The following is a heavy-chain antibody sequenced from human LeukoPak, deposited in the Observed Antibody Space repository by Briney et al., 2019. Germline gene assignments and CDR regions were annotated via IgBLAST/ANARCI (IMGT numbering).Heavy chain of an antibody. CDR2: INGNGGSR. J-gene: IGHJ4*02. CDR3: ARGSSFHNY. CDR1: GFTFSSYW. D-gene: IGHD6-6*01. V-gene: IGHV3-20*04. Sequence: GGSLRLSCVASGFTFSSYWMTWVRQAPGKGLEWVSGINGNGGSRGYAASVKGRFTISRDNANNSLYLQMNSLRAEDTAFYYCARGSSFHNYWGQRTLVTVSS.